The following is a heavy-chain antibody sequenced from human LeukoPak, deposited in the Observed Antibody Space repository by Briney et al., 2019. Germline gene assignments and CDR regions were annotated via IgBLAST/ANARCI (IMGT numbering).Heavy chain of an antibody. CDR2: IYYSGST. J-gene: IGHJ5*02. V-gene: IGHV4-39*01. CDR3: ARHCSGGSCPWPSGFDP. Sequence: SETLSLTCTVSGGSISSDSYYWGWIRQPPGKGLEWIGSIYYSGSTYHNPSLKSRVTISVDTSKNQFSLKLSSVTAADTAVYYCARHCSGGSCPWPSGFDPWGQGTLVTVSS. CDR1: GGSISSDSYY. D-gene: IGHD2-15*01.